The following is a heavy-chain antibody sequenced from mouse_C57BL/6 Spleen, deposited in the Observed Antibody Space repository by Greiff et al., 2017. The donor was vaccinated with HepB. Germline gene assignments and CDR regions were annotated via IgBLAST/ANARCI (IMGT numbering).Heavy chain of an antibody. Sequence: QVHVKQSGAELARPGASVKMSCKASGYTFTSYTMHWVKQRPGQGLEWIGYINPSSGYTKYNQKFKDKATLTADKSSSTAYMQLSSLTSEDSAVYYCARGSEGFAYWGQGTLVTVSA. V-gene: IGHV1-4*01. J-gene: IGHJ3*01. CDR1: GYTFTSYT. CDR3: ARGSEGFAY. CDR2: INPSSGYT.